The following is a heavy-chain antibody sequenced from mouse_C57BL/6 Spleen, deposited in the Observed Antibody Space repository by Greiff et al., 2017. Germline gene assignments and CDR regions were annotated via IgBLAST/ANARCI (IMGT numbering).Heavy chain of an antibody. J-gene: IGHJ4*01. CDR2: ISSGSSTI. D-gene: IGHD3-3*01. CDR1: GFTFSDYG. CDR3: ARVGGYAMDY. Sequence: EVKLMESGGGLVKPGGSLKLSCAASGFTFSDYGMHWVRQAPEKGLEWVAYISSGSSTIYYADTVKGRFTISRDNAKNTLFLQMTSLRSEDTAMYYCARVGGYAMDYWGQGTSVTVSS. V-gene: IGHV5-17*01.